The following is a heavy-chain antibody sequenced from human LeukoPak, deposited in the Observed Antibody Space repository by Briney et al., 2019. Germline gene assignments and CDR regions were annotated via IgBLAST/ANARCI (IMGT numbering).Heavy chain of an antibody. CDR1: GFTFSSYN. CDR3: ARDLSYYDSGSQSG. CDR2: ISTSSTYI. D-gene: IGHD3-10*01. Sequence: GGSLRLSCAASGFTFSSYNMNWVRQAPGRGLEWVSSISTSSTYIYYTDSVKGRFTISRDNAKNSLRLQMNSLRAEDTAVYYCARDLSYYDSGSQSGWGQGTLVTVSS. J-gene: IGHJ4*02. V-gene: IGHV3-21*01.